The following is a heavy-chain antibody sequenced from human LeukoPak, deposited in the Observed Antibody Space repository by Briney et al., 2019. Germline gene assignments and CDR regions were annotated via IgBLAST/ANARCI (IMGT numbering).Heavy chain of an antibody. CDR3: AKMKGITMVRGTFDY. Sequence: PGGSLRLSCAASGFTFSSYAMTWVRQAPGKGLEWVLSISGSGGNTYYAGSVKGRFTISRDNSKNTLYLQMSSLRAEDTAVYYCAKMKGITMVRGTFDYWGQGTLVTVSS. V-gene: IGHV3-23*01. D-gene: IGHD3-10*01. CDR2: ISGSGGNT. CDR1: GFTFSSYA. J-gene: IGHJ4*02.